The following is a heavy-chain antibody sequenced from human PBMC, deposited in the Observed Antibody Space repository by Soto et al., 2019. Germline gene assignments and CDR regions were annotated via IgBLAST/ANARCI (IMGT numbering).Heavy chain of an antibody. Sequence: SETLSLTCTVSGGSISSYYWSWIRQPPGKGLEWIGYIYYSGSTNYNPSLKSRVTISVDTSKNQFSLKLSSVTAADTAVYYCARQSGSYFFDYWGQGTLVTVSS. CDR3: ARQSGSYFFDY. D-gene: IGHD1-26*01. V-gene: IGHV4-59*08. CDR1: GGSISSYY. J-gene: IGHJ4*02. CDR2: IYYSGST.